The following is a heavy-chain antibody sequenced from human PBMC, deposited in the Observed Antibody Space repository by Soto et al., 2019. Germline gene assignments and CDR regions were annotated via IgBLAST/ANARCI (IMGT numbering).Heavy chain of an antibody. V-gene: IGHV1-8*01. Sequence: QVQLVQSGAEVKKPGASVKVSCKASGYTFTSYDINWVRQATGQGLEWLGWMNPNSGNTGYAQKFQGRVTMTRNTSISTAYMELSSLRSEDTAVYYCARGSEEAAAYDYYYYIDVCGKVTTVTVSS. CDR3: ARGSEEAAAYDYYYYIDV. D-gene: IGHD6-13*01. J-gene: IGHJ6*03. CDR2: MNPNSGNT. CDR1: GYTFTSYD.